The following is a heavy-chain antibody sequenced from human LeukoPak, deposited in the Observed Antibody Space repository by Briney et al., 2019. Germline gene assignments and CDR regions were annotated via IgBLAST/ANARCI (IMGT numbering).Heavy chain of an antibody. CDR3: ARDLRTSDYYDSSGYYYFDY. J-gene: IGHJ4*02. CDR1: TFIVSSAH. D-gene: IGHD3-22*01. CDR2: TYSGGDT. Sequence: GGSLRLSCAASTFIVSSAHMTWVRQTPGKGLEWVSVTYSGGDTFYANSVKGRFTISRDNSRNTLYLQMNSLRAEDTAVYYCARDLRTSDYYDSSGYYYFDYWGQGTLVTVSS. V-gene: IGHV3-53*01.